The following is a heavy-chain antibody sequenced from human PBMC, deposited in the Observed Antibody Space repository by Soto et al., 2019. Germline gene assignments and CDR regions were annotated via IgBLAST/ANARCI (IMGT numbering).Heavy chain of an antibody. CDR2: MYAGGDT. CDR1: GLSVSDNY. Sequence: GGSLRLSCGASGLSVSDNYMGWVRQAPGRGLEWVLVMYAGGDTHYADSVKGRFTISRDKSENTLYPQMNSLRDEDTGVYFCVSRIPSWVFDYWGLGTLVTVSS. V-gene: IGHV3-53*01. CDR3: VSRIPSWVFDY. D-gene: IGHD2-21*01. J-gene: IGHJ4*01.